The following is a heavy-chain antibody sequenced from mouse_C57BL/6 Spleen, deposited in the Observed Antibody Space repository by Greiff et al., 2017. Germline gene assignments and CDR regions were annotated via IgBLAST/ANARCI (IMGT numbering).Heavy chain of an antibody. CDR1: GFTFSSYA. V-gene: IGHV5-4*01. CDR3: PRDALYDYDVPSYNSMGY. D-gene: IGHD2-4*01. Sequence: EVKLVESGGGLVKPGGSLKLSCAASGFTFSSYAMSWVRQTPVNRLEWVATISDGGSYTYYPDNVKGRFIISRDNAKNNLNLQVSHLKTEDTTVCYCPRDALYDYDVPSYNSMGYWGQGTTLTVSS. CDR2: ISDGGSYT. J-gene: IGHJ4*01.